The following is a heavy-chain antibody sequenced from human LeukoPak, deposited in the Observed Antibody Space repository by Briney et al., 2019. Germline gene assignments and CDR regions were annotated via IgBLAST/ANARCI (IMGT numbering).Heavy chain of an antibody. J-gene: IGHJ4*02. CDR3: ARGDGDYLYYFDY. Sequence: SETVSLTCAVYGGSFSGYYWSWIRQPPGKGLEWIGEINHSGSTNYNPSLKSRVTISVDTSKNQFSLKLSSVTAADTAVYYCARGDGDYLYYFDYWGQGTLVTVSS. CDR1: GGSFSGYY. V-gene: IGHV4-34*01. D-gene: IGHD4-17*01. CDR2: INHSGST.